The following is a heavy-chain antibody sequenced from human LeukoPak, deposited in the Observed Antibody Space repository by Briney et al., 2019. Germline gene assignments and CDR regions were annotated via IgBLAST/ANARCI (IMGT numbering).Heavy chain of an antibody. J-gene: IGHJ4*02. CDR2: IYYSGST. V-gene: IGHV4-59*01. CDR3: ASYSGGGGYPQFDY. D-gene: IGHD3-22*01. CDR1: GGSISSYY. Sequence: PSETLSLTCTVSGGSISSYYWSWIRQPPGKGLEWIGYIYYSGSTNYNPSLKSRVTISVDTSKNQFSLKLSSVTAADTAVYYCASYSGGGGYPQFDYWGQGTLVTVSS.